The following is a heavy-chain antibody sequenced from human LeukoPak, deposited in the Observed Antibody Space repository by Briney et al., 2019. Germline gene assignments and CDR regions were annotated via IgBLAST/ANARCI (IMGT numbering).Heavy chain of an antibody. CDR1: GYTFTSYY. J-gene: IGHJ4*02. Sequence: GASVKISCKASGYTFTSYYMHWVRQAPGQGLEWMGIINPSGGSTSYPQKFQGRVTMTRDTSTSTVYMELSSPKSEDTAVYYCARAIRDGYNPRDCDYWGPGTLVTVSS. D-gene: IGHD5-24*01. CDR3: ARAIRDGYNPRDCDY. CDR2: INPSGGST. V-gene: IGHV1-46*01.